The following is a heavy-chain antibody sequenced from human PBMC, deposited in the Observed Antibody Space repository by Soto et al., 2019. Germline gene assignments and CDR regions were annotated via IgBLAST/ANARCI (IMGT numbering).Heavy chain of an antibody. J-gene: IGHJ5*02. CDR2: ISSSSSYT. V-gene: IGHV3-11*06. Sequence: LRLSCAASGFTFSDYYMSWIRQAPGKGLEWVSYISSSSSYTNYADSVKGRFTISRDNAKNSLYLQMNSLRAEDTAVYYCARDLQGDYVWGSYRQGGWFDPWGQGTLVTVSS. D-gene: IGHD3-16*02. CDR3: ARDLQGDYVWGSYRQGGWFDP. CDR1: GFTFSDYY.